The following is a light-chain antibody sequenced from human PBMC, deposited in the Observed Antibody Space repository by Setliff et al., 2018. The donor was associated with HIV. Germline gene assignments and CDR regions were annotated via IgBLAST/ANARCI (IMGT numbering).Light chain of an antibody. Sequence: QSALTQPASVSGSPGQWITISCAGTSSDVGGLNYVSWYQQQPGKAPQLLIYDVITRPSGVSDRFSASKSGNTASLTISGLQADDEADYYCSSYTSSSTWVVGGGTKVTVL. CDR1: SSDVGGLNY. V-gene: IGLV2-14*03. J-gene: IGLJ3*02. CDR2: DVI. CDR3: SSYTSSSTWV.